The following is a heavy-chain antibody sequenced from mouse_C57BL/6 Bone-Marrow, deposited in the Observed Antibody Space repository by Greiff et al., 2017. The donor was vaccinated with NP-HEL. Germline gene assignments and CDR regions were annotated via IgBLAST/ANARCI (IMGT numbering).Heavy chain of an antibody. J-gene: IGHJ2*01. CDR1: GYTFTSYG. V-gene: IGHV1-81*01. D-gene: IGHD2-3*01. Sequence: VQLVESGAELARPGASVKLSCKASGYTFTSYGISWVKQRTGQGLEWIGEIYPRSGSTYYNEKFKGKATLTADKSSSTAYMELRSLTSEDSAVFFRAREGDGYPFDYWGQGTTLTVSS. CDR3: AREGDGYPFDY. CDR2: IYPRSGST.